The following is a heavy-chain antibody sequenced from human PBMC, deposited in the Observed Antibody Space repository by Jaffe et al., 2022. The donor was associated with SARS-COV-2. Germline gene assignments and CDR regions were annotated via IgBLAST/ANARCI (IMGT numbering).Heavy chain of an antibody. CDR2: IYYSGST. V-gene: IGHV4-59*08. Sequence: QVQLQESGPGLVKPSETLSLTCTVSGGSISSYYWSWIRQPPGKGLEWIGYIYYSGSTNYNPSLKSRVTISVDTSKNQFSLKLSSVTAADTAVYYCARGTDYDILTEYYFDYWGQGTLVTVSS. CDR1: GGSISSYY. D-gene: IGHD3-9*01. J-gene: IGHJ4*02. CDR3: ARGTDYDILTEYYFDY.